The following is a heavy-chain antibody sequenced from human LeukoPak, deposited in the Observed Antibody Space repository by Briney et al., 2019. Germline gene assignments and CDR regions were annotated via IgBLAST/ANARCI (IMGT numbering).Heavy chain of an antibody. V-gene: IGHV1-69*05. CDR2: IIPMFGTA. J-gene: IGHJ4*02. CDR1: GGTFKTYS. CDR3: ARDGGDGTTLRFDY. Sequence: AASVKVSCKASGGTFKTYSVNWVRQAPGQGLEWMGGIIPMFGTAKYAQKFQGRVTVVTDESMSTAYMELSSLRSDDTAVYFCARDGGDGTTLRFDYWGQGTLLTVSS. D-gene: IGHD1-1*01.